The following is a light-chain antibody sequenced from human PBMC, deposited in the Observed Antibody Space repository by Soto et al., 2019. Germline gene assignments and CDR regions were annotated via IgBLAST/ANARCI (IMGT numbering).Light chain of an antibody. CDR2: LEGSGSY. CDR3: ETWDSNLWV. V-gene: IGLV4-60*02. CDR1: SGHSSYI. Sequence: QSVLTQSSSASASLGSSVKLTCTLSSGHSSYIIAWHQQQPGKAPRYLMKLEGSGSYNKGSGVPDRFSGSSSGADRYLTISNLLFEDEADYYCETWDSNLWVFGGGTKLTVL. J-gene: IGLJ3*02.